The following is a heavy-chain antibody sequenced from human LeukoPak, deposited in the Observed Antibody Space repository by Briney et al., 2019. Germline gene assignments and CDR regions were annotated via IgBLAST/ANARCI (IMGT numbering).Heavy chain of an antibody. CDR3: ARPLGYYASSGYYQVCALDI. V-gene: IGHV1-18*01. CDR2: ISAYNGNR. Sequence: ASVKVSCEASGYTLTRYDISWVRQAPGQGLEWRGCISAYNGNRNYAQKFQGRVTMTTDTSTRTAYMELRSLRSDDTAVYYCARPLGYYASSGYYQVCALDIWGQGKMVTVSS. D-gene: IGHD3-22*01. J-gene: IGHJ3*02. CDR1: GYTLTRYD.